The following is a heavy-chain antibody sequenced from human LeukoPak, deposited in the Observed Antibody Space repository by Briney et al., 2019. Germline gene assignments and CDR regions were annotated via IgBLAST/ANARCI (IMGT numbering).Heavy chain of an antibody. D-gene: IGHD5-12*01. CDR1: GYTFTSYG. V-gene: IGHV1-69*13. CDR2: IIPIFGTA. CDR3: ARERDRGYSGGIDWFDP. Sequence: ASVKVSCKASGYTFTSYGISWVRQAPGQGLEWMGGIIPIFGTANYAQKFQGRVTITADDSTSTAYMELSSLRSEDTAVYYCARERDRGYSGGIDWFDPWGQGTLVTVSS. J-gene: IGHJ5*02.